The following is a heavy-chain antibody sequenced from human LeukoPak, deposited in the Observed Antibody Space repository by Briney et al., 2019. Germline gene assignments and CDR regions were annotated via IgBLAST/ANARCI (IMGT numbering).Heavy chain of an antibody. CDR3: ARGCPEPSNSSSWTNWFDP. Sequence: GASVKVSCKASGYTFTGYYMHWVRQAPGQGLEWMGWINPNSGGTNYAQKFQGRVTMTRDTSISTAYMELSRLRSDDTAVYYCARGCPEPSNSSSWTNWFDPWGQGTLVTVSS. V-gene: IGHV1-2*02. CDR2: INPNSGGT. D-gene: IGHD6-13*01. CDR1: GYTFTGYY. J-gene: IGHJ5*02.